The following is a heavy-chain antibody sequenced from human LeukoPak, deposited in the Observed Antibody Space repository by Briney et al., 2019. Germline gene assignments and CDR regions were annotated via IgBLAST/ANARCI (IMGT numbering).Heavy chain of an antibody. CDR3: LIWFGELRDFDY. CDR2: INHSGST. CDR1: GGSFSGYY. V-gene: IGHV4-34*01. J-gene: IGHJ4*02. D-gene: IGHD3-10*01. Sequence: PSETPSLTCAVYGGSFSGYYWSWIRQPPGKGLEWIGEINHSGSTNYNPSLKSRVTISVDTSKNQFSLKLSSVTAADTAVYYCLIWFGELRDFDYWGQGTLVTVSS.